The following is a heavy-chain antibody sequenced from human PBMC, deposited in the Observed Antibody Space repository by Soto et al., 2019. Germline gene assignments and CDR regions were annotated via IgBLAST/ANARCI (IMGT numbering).Heavy chain of an antibody. V-gene: IGHV3-21*06. CDR1: GFIFTRYS. Sequence: NPWGSLRLSCAASGFIFTRYSMNWVRQAPGKGLEWVSSISSTNNYIYYGDSMKGRFTISRDNAKNSLYLEMNSLRAEDTAVYYCARESEDLTSNCEYWGQGTMVSVSS. CDR2: ISSTNNYI. CDR3: ARESEDLTSNCEY. J-gene: IGHJ4*02.